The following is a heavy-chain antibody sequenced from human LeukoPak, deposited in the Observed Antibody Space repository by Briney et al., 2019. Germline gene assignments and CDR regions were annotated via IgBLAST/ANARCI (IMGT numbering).Heavy chain of an antibody. CDR1: GFTFSTYA. V-gene: IGHV3-30*04. Sequence: PGGSLRLSCAASGFTFSTYAIHWVRQAPGKGLEWVAFISNNGRNKDYADSVKGRFTISRDNSKNTLYLQVNSLRPDDTAVYYCARGGSKYWGQGTLVTVSS. CDR2: ISNNGRNK. CDR3: ARGGSKY. J-gene: IGHJ4*02.